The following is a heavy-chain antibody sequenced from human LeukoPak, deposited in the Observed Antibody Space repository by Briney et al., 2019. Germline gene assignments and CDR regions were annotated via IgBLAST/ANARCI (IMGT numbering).Heavy chain of an antibody. D-gene: IGHD2-15*01. Sequence: PGGSLSLTCTVSGGSINSHSWSWIRQPPGKGLEWIGYIHYSGSTNYNPSLKSRVTISVDTSKNQLSLKLSSVTAADTAVYYCASQGFWGQGTLVTVSS. CDR1: GGSINSHS. J-gene: IGHJ4*02. CDR3: ASQGF. CDR2: IHYSGST. V-gene: IGHV4-59*11.